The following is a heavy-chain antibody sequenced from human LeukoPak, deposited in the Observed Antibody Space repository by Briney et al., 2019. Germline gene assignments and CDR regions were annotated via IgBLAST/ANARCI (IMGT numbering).Heavy chain of an antibody. V-gene: IGHV4-59*01. CDR3: ARVRHYYGSGSYPDY. CDR2: IYYSGST. Sequence: KPSETLSLTCTVSGDSISSYYWSWIRQPPGKGLEWIGYIYYSGSTNYNPSLKSRVTISVDTSKNQFSLKLSSVTAADTAVYYCARVRHYYGSGSYPDYWGQGTLVTVSS. CDR1: GDSISSYY. D-gene: IGHD3-10*01. J-gene: IGHJ4*02.